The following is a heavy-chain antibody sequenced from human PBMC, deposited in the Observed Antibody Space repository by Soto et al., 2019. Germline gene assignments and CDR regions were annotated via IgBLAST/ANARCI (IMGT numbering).Heavy chain of an antibody. CDR2: KSNDGTYK. D-gene: IGHD7-27*01. J-gene: IGHJ3*01. Sequence: EWAAIKSNDGTYKGYPDAAKGRFTISRENSKNALYMQMNSLRVEDTAVYYCVGELGVRSFHVWGQGTMVT. CDR3: VGELGVRSFHV. V-gene: IGHV3-30-3*01.